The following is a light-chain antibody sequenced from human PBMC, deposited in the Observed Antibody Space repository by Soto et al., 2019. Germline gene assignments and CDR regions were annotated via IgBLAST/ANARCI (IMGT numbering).Light chain of an antibody. J-gene: IGLJ1*01. CDR3: SSYTTSNAYV. CDR2: EVN. V-gene: IGLV2-14*01. Sequence: QSALNQPASVSGSPGQSITFSCTGTSSDIGVYNYVSWYQQHPGKAPKLMIYEVNNRPSGVSNRFSGSKSGNTASLTISGLQAEDEADYYCSSYTTSNAYVFGSGTNVTVL. CDR1: SSDIGVYNY.